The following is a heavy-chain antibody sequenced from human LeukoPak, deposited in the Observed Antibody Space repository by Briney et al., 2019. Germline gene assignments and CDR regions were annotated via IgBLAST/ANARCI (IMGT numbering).Heavy chain of an antibody. CDR1: GFTFNTYT. V-gene: IGHV3-21*01. J-gene: IGHJ6*04. CDR3: AELGITMIGGV. CDR2: ITASSTAV. Sequence: GGSLRLSCAASGFTFNTYTMNWVRQAPGKGLEWVSSITASSTAVYYADSVKGRFTISRDNAKNSLYLQMNSLRAEDTAVYYCAELGITMIGGVWGKGTTVTISS. D-gene: IGHD3-10*02.